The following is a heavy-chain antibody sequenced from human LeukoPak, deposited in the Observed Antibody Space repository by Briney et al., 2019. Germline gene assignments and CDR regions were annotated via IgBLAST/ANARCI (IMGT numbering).Heavy chain of an antibody. CDR3: ARRRGGMISIDY. Sequence: PSETLSLTCTVSGGSISSSSYYWGWIRQPPGKGLEWIGSIYYSGSTYYNPSLKSRVTISVDTSKNHFSLKLSSVTAADTAVYYCARRRGGMISIDYWGQGTLVTVSS. CDR2: IYYSGST. V-gene: IGHV4-39*02. D-gene: IGHD3-16*01. CDR1: GGSISSSSYY. J-gene: IGHJ4*02.